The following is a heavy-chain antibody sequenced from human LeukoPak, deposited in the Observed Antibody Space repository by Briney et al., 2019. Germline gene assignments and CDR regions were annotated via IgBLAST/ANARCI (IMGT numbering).Heavy chain of an antibody. CDR1: GYTFNSHG. V-gene: IGHV1-18*01. J-gene: IGHJ5*02. D-gene: IGHD3-16*01. Sequence: GASVKVSCKASGYTFNSHGITWVRQAPGQGLEWMGWISAYNGNTNYAQKLQGRVTMTTDTSTSTAYMELRSLRSDDTAVYYCARDQYYDSKGWFDPWGQGTLVTVSS. CDR3: ARDQYYDSKGWFDP. CDR2: ISAYNGNT.